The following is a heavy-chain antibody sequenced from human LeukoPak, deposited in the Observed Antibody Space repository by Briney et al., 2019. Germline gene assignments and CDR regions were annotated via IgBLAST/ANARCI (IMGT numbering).Heavy chain of an antibody. CDR2: ISSSSSTI. V-gene: IGHV3-48*04. Sequence: GGSLRLSCAASGFTFSSYTMNWVRQAPGKGLEWVSYISSSSSTIYYADSVKGRFTISRDNAKNSLYLQMNSLRAEDTAVYYCARGFAVTTTSRFYWGQGTLVTVSS. CDR3: ARGFAVTTTSRFY. J-gene: IGHJ4*02. CDR1: GFTFSSYT. D-gene: IGHD4-17*01.